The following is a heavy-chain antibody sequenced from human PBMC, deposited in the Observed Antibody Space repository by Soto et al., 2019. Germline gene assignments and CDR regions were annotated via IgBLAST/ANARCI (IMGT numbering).Heavy chain of an antibody. CDR2: IKPGGSEK. V-gene: IGHV3-7*01. J-gene: IGHJ4*02. CDR1: GFTFSTFW. Sequence: EVQVVESGGGLVQPGGSLRLSCAASGFTFSTFWMSWVRQAPGKGLEWVANIKPGGSEKYYVDSVKGRFTISRDDATNSLYLQMNSLRAEATAIYYCARNPWGVAGIDCWGQGTLVTVSS. CDR3: ARNPWGVAGIDC. D-gene: IGHD6-19*01.